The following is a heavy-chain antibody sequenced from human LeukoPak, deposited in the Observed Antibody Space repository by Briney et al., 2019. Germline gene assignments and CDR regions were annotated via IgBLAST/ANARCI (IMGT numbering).Heavy chain of an antibody. CDR1: GFTFSDYY. J-gene: IGHJ4*02. Sequence: GGSLRLSCAASGFTFSDYYMSWIRQAPGKGLEWVSYISSSSSYTTYADSVKGRFTIPRDNAKNSLYLQMNSLRAEDTAVYYCARSYSGYDWPATFDYWGQGTLVTVSS. D-gene: IGHD5-12*01. CDR2: ISSSSSYT. CDR3: ARSYSGYDWPATFDY. V-gene: IGHV3-11*06.